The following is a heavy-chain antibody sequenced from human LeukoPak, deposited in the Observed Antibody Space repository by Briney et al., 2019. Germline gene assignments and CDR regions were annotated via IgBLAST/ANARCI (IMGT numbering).Heavy chain of an antibody. CDR1: GGSISSSSYY. J-gene: IGHJ4*02. D-gene: IGHD6-19*01. V-gene: IGHV4-39*07. Sequence: SETLSLTCTVSGGSISSSSYYWGWIRQPPGKGLEWIGSIYYSGSTYYNPSLKSRVTISVDTSKNQLSLKLSSVTAADTAVYYCARDRLAVAGTNYFDYWGQGTLVTVSS. CDR3: ARDRLAVAGTNYFDY. CDR2: IYYSGST.